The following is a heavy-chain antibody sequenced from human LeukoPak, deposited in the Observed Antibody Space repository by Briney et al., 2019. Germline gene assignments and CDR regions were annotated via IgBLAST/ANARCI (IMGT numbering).Heavy chain of an antibody. Sequence: SETLSLTRAVSGGSISSSNWWSWVRQPPGKGLEWIGEINHSGSTNYNPSLKSRVTISVDTSKNQFSLKLSSVTAADTAVYYCARMRITIFGVVTSFDYWGQGTLVTVSS. J-gene: IGHJ4*02. D-gene: IGHD3-3*01. CDR3: ARMRITIFGVVTSFDY. CDR2: INHSGST. V-gene: IGHV4-4*02. CDR1: GGSISSSNW.